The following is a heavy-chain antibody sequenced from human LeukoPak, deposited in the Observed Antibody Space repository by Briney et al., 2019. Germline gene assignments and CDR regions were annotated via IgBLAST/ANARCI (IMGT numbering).Heavy chain of an antibody. CDR1: GCTFTSSA. J-gene: IGHJ6*04. Sequence: GTSVKVSCKGSGCTFTSSAVQGVGQARGQRGEGRGWIVVGSGNTNYAQKFQDRVTITRDMSTSTAYMELSSLRSEDTAVYYCAADQQLEVYYGMDVCGKGPTVTVSS. V-gene: IGHV1-58*01. CDR3: AADQQLEVYYGMDV. D-gene: IGHD6-13*01. CDR2: IVVGSGNT.